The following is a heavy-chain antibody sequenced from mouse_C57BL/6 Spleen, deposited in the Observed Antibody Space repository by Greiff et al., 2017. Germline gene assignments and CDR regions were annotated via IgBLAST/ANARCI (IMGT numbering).Heavy chain of an antibody. CDR2: IDPADGHT. Sequence: VQLQQPGAELVMPGASVKLSCKASGYNFNSYWMHWVKQRPGQGLEWIGEIDPADGHTKYTHKFKGKSTLTVDKSSSTAYMQLSSLTSEESAVYYCARSGAQGNWFAYWGQGTMVTVSA. J-gene: IGHJ3*01. V-gene: IGHV1-69*01. CDR3: ARSGAQGNWFAY. D-gene: IGHD1-3*01. CDR1: GYNFNSYW.